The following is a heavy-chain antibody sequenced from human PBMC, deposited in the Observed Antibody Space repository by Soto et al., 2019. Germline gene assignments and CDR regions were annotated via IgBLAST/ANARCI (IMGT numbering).Heavy chain of an antibody. D-gene: IGHD5-18*01. CDR1: GYTFASYG. J-gene: IGHJ4*02. Sequence: QVQLVQSGAEVRRPGASVKVSCKASGYTFASYGISWLRQAPGQGLEWMGWISAYNGNTNYAHKLQGRVTMTPETSTTTAYMELRSLRSDDTAVYYCARAVGYSYGFDYWGQGTLVTVSS. CDR2: ISAYNGNT. V-gene: IGHV1-18*01. CDR3: ARAVGYSYGFDY.